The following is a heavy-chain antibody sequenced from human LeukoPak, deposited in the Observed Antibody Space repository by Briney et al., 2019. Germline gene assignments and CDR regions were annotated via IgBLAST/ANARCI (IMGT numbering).Heavy chain of an antibody. CDR2: ISSSSSYI. V-gene: IGHV3-21*01. CDR1: GFTFSSYA. CDR3: ARVSDSSGYNFDY. Sequence: GGSLRLSCAASGFTFSSYAMHWVRQAPGKGLEWVSSISSSSSYIYYADSVKGRFTISRDNAKNSLYLQMNSLRAEDTAVYYCARVSDSSGYNFDYWGQGTLVTVSS. J-gene: IGHJ4*02. D-gene: IGHD3-22*01.